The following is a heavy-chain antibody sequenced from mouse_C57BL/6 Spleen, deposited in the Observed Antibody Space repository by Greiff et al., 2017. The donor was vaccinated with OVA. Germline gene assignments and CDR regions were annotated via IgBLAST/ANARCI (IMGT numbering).Heavy chain of an antibody. J-gene: IGHJ3*01. CDR2: ISSGGSYT. D-gene: IGHD1-1*01. Sequence: DVMLVESGGDLVKPGGSLKLSCAASGFTFSSYGMSWVRQTPDKRLEWVATISSGGSYTYYPDSVKGRFTISRDNAKNTLYLQMSSLKSEDTAMYYCARQNYGSSRFAYWGQGTLVTVSA. CDR1: GFTFSSYG. CDR3: ARQNYGSSRFAY. V-gene: IGHV5-6*02.